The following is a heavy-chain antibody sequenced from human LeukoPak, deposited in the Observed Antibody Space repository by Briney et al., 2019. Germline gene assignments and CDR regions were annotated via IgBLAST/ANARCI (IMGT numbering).Heavy chain of an antibody. CDR3: ARDRRLQLDY. V-gene: IGHV4-61*02. CDR1: GGSISSGSYY. Sequence: SETLSLTCTVSGGSISSGSYYWRWIRQPAGTGLEWIGRIYTSGSTNYNPSLKSRVTISVDTSKNQFSLKLSSVTAADTAVYYCARDRRLQLDYWGQGTLVTVSS. D-gene: IGHD4-11*01. CDR2: IYTSGST. J-gene: IGHJ4*02.